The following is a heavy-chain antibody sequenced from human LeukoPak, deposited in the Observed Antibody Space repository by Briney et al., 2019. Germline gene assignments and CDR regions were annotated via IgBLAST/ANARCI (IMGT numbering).Heavy chain of an antibody. CDR3: ASSGIAVAGPHPWGY. CDR2: INHSGST. V-gene: IGHV4-34*01. J-gene: IGHJ4*02. CDR1: GGSFSGYY. D-gene: IGHD6-19*01. Sequence: SETLSLTCAVYGGSFSGYYWSWIRQPPGKGLEWIGEINHSGSTNYNPSLKSRVTISVDTSKNQFSLKLSSVTAADTAVYYCASSGIAVAGPHPWGYWGQGTLVTVSS.